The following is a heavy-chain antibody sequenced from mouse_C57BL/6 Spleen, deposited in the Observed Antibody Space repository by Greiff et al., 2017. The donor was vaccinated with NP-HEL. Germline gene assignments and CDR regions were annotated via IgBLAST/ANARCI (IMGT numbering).Heavy chain of an antibody. CDR1: GYSITSGYY. CDR3: ARGDDYEEYYVDY. V-gene: IGHV3-6*01. CDR2: ISYGGSN. D-gene: IGHD2-4*01. J-gene: IGHJ2*01. Sequence: EVKLLESGPGLVKPSQSLSLTCSVTGYSITSGYYWNWIRQFPVNKLEWMGYISYGGSNNYNPSLKHRISITRDTSKNQFFMKLNYVTTEDTAADYCARGDDYEEYYVDYWGQGTTLTVAS.